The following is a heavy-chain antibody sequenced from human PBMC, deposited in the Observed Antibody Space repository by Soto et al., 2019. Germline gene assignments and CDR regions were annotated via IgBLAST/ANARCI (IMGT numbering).Heavy chain of an antibody. Sequence: PGGSLRLSCAASGFTVSSNYMSWVRQAPGKGLEWVSVIYSGGSTYYADSVKGRFTISRDNSKNTLYLQMNSLRAEDTAVYYCASPTGSIAHPHSDYWGQGTLVTVSS. CDR2: IYSGGST. V-gene: IGHV3-66*01. J-gene: IGHJ4*02. CDR1: GFTVSSNY. D-gene: IGHD1-1*01. CDR3: ASPTGSIAHPHSDY.